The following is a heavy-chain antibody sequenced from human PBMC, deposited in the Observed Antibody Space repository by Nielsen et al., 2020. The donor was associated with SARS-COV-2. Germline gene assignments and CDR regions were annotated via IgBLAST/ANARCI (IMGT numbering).Heavy chain of an antibody. CDR2: TYYRSKWYN. Sequence: SQTLSLTCAISGDSVSSNSAAWNWIRPSPSRGLEWLGRTYYRSKWYNDYAVSVKSRITINPDTSKNQFSLQLNSVTPEDTAVYYCARAAGRYSSGWVHYYYGMDVWGQGTTVTVSS. D-gene: IGHD6-19*01. CDR1: GDSVSSNSAA. CDR3: ARAAGRYSSGWVHYYYGMDV. V-gene: IGHV6-1*01. J-gene: IGHJ6*02.